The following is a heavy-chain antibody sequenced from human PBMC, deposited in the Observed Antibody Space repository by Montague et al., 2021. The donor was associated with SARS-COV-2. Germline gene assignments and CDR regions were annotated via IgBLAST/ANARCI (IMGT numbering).Heavy chain of an antibody. D-gene: IGHD3-22*01. Sequence: SETLSLTCAVYGGSFRGYYWSWIRQPPGKGLEWIGEINQSESPNYNPSLKSRVTISLDMSKNQISLRLTSVTAADTAVYYCARGLLTINRIVVVMAGASNWFDHWGQGTLVTVSS. V-gene: IGHV4-34*01. CDR3: ARGLLTINRIVVVMAGASNWFDH. CDR2: INQSESP. J-gene: IGHJ5*02. CDR1: GGSFRGYY.